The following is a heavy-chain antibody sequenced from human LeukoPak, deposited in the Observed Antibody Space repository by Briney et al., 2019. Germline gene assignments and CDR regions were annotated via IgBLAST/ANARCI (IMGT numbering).Heavy chain of an antibody. Sequence: PGGSLRLSCAASGFTFDDYGMSWVRQAPGKGLEWVSGINWNGGSTGYADSVKGRFTISRDNAKNPLYLQMNSLRAEDTALYYCARATKTTYYYDHWGQGTLVTVSS. CDR1: GFTFDDYG. J-gene: IGHJ4*02. V-gene: IGHV3-20*04. CDR2: INWNGGST. CDR3: ARATKTTYYYDH. D-gene: IGHD1-1*01.